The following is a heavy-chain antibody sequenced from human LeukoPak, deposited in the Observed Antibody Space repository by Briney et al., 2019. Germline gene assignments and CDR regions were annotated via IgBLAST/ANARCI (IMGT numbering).Heavy chain of an antibody. CDR2: IYYSGST. CDR3: ARQSSFTYYFDS. V-gene: IGHV4-31*03. J-gene: IGHJ4*02. Sequence: PSETLSLTCTVSGGSISSGGYYWSWISQHPGKGLEWIGYIYYSGSTYYNPSLKSRVAISVDTSKNQFSLKLSSVTAADTAVYYCARQSSFTYYFDSWGQGTLVTVSS. CDR1: GGSISSGGYY.